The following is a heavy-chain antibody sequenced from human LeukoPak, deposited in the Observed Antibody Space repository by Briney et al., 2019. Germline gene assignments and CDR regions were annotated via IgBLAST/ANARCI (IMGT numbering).Heavy chain of an antibody. J-gene: IGHJ4*02. V-gene: IGHV4-30-2*05. CDR2: IYHSGST. D-gene: IGHD4-17*01. Sequence: SEPLSLTCAVSGGSISSGCYPWLWTPQPPGKGLEWIVYIYHSGSTYYNPSLKSRVTISVDTSKNQFSLKLSSVTAADTAVYYWASLGATTVTMYYFDYWGQGTLVTVSS. CDR3: ASLGATTVTMYYFDY. CDR1: GGSISSGCYP.